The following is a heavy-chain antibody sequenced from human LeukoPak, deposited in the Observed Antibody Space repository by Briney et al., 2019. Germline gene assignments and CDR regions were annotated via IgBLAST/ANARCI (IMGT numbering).Heavy chain of an antibody. CDR1: GGAFSSYA. D-gene: IGHD6-19*01. J-gene: IGHJ6*03. Sequence: SVKVSCKASGGAFSSYAISWVRQAPGQGLEWMGGIIPIFGTANYAQKLQGRVTITTDESTSTAYMELSSLRSEDTAVYYYARDRSVAGRGTLHYYYYYMDVWGKGTTVTVSS. V-gene: IGHV1-69*05. CDR3: ARDRSVAGRGTLHYYYYYMDV. CDR2: IIPIFGTA.